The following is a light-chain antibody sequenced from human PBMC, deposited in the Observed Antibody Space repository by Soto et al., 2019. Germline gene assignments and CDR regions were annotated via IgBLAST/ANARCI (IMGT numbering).Light chain of an antibody. CDR3: HQYDSWT. Sequence: EIVMTQSPATLSVSPGERVTLSCRASQSVSSKLAWFQQKPGQAPRLLIYGASSRATGIPDRFSGSGSGTDFTLTISRLEPEDFAVYYCHQYDSWTFGQGTKVDIK. CDR1: QSVSSK. J-gene: IGKJ1*01. CDR2: GAS. V-gene: IGKV3D-15*01.